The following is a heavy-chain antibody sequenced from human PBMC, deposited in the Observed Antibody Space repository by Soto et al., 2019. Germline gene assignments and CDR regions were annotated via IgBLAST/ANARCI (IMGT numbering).Heavy chain of an antibody. CDR2: IFSDNER. J-gene: IGHJ6*02. Sequence: SGPTLVNPTDALTLTCTVSGFSLTTCKMGVSWIRQPPGKALEWLAHIFSDNERSYSTSLQGRLTISKDTSGSQVVLSMTNVDPVDTATYYCARMNVDSYQFYYAMDVWGQGTTVTVS. CDR3: ARMNVDSYQFYYAMDV. CDR1: GFSLTTCKMG. V-gene: IGHV2-26*01. D-gene: IGHD4-17*01.